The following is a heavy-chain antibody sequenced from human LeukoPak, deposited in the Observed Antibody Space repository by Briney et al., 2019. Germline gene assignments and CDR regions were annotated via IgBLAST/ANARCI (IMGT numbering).Heavy chain of an antibody. J-gene: IGHJ4*02. CDR1: GGSISSSSYY. Sequence: PSETLSLTCTVSGGSISSSSYYWGWIRQPPGKGLEWFGSIYFGGSTYYDPSLKSRLTISVDTSKNQYSLKLRSVAAAVTAVDYCARGSDKIAVAGIDYWGQGTLVTVSS. CDR3: ARGSDKIAVAGIDY. D-gene: IGHD6-19*01. CDR2: IYFGGST. V-gene: IGHV4-39*01.